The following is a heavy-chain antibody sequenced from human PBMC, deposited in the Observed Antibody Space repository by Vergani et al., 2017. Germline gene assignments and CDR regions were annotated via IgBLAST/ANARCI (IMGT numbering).Heavy chain of an antibody. J-gene: IGHJ6*03. CDR1: GFTFSSYG. CDR2: ISYDGSNK. V-gene: IGHV3-30*18. CDR3: AKGGRGYYYMDV. D-gene: IGHD3-16*01. Sequence: QVQLVESGGGVVQPGRSLRLSCAASGFTFSSYGMHWVRQAPGKGLEWVAVISYDGSNKYYADSVKGRFTISRDNSKNTLYLQMNSLRAEDTAVYYCAKGGRGYYYMDVWGKG.